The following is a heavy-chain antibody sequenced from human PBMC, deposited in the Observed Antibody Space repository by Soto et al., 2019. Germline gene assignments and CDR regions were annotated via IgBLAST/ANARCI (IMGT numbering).Heavy chain of an antibody. D-gene: IGHD3-22*01. CDR2: IYYGGST. V-gene: IGHV4-31*03. Sequence: TLSLTCTVSGGSISSGGYYWSWIRQHPGKGLEWIGYIYYGGSTYYNPSLKSRATISGDTSKNQFSLKLSSVTAADTAVYYCARGGYYYENSGQNAYDYWGQGILVTVSS. J-gene: IGHJ4*01. CDR1: GGSISSGGYY. CDR3: ARGGYYYENSGQNAYDY.